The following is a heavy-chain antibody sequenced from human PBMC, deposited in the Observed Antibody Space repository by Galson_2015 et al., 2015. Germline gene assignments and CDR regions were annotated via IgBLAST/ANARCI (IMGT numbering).Heavy chain of an antibody. V-gene: IGHV3-53*01. Sequence: SLRLSCAASDFTVSSNYMSWVRQAPGKGLEWVSVIYSSGSTYYADSVKGRFTISRDNSKNMVFLQMNSLRTEDTAVYYCARAVAARSAFDIWGQGTMVTVSS. D-gene: IGHD6-6*01. CDR3: ARAVAARSAFDI. J-gene: IGHJ3*02. CDR1: DFTVSSNY. CDR2: IYSSGST.